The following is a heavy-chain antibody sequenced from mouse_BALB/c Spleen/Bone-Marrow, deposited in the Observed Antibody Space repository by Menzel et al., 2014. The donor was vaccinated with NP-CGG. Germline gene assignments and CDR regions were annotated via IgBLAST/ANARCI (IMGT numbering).Heavy chain of an antibody. CDR2: IDPANGNT. V-gene: IGHV14-3*02. Sequence: VQLKQSGAELVKPGASVKLSCTASGFNIKDTYMHWVKQRPGQGLEWIGRIDPANGNTKYDPKFQGKATITADTSSNTAYLQLSSLTSEDTAVYYCARYYYGYYFDYWGQGTTLTVSS. J-gene: IGHJ2*01. D-gene: IGHD1-2*01. CDR1: GFNIKDTY. CDR3: ARYYYGYYFDY.